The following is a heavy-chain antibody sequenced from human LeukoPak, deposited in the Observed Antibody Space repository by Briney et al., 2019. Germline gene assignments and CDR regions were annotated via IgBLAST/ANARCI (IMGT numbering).Heavy chain of an antibody. D-gene: IGHD2-2*01. V-gene: IGHV3-30*04. CDR1: GFTFSSDA. CDR2: ISYDGSNK. Sequence: GGSLRLSCAASGFTFSSDAMHWVRQAPGKGLEWVAVISYDGSNKYYADSVKGRFTISRDNSKNTLYLQMNSLRAEDTAVYYCASGTAYCSSTSCYVPENWGQGTLVTVSS. CDR3: ASGTAYCSSTSCYVPEN. J-gene: IGHJ4*02.